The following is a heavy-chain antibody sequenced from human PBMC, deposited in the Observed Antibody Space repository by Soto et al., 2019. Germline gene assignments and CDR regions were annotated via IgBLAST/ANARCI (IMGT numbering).Heavy chain of an antibody. D-gene: IGHD3-10*01. V-gene: IGHV1-69*02. CDR1: GGTFSSYI. CDR2: IIPIVAIA. CDR3: ATWSTYCGSGSYSAFDY. J-gene: IGHJ4*02. Sequence: QVQLVQSGAEVKKPGSSVKVSCKASGGTFSSYIINWVRQAPGQGLEWMGRIIPIVAIANYAQKFQGRVTITADKSTSTAYMELSSLRFEDTAVYYCATWSTYCGSGSYSAFDYWGQGTLVTVSS.